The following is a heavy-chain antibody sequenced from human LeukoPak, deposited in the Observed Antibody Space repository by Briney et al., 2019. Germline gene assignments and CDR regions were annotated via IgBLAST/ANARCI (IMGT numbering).Heavy chain of an antibody. CDR1: GFTFSSYA. CDR2: ISGSGGST. D-gene: IGHD3-9*01. J-gene: IGHJ3*02. CDR3: AKGVWATILTNDAFDT. Sequence: GGSLRLSCAASGFTFSSYAMSWVRQAPGKGLEWVSAISGSGGSTYYADSVKGRFTISRDNSKNTLYLQMISLRAEDTAVYYCAKGVWATILTNDAFDTWGQGTMVTVSS. V-gene: IGHV3-23*01.